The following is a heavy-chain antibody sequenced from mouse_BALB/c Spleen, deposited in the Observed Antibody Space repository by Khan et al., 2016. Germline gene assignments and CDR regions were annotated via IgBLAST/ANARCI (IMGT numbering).Heavy chain of an antibody. Sequence: QVQLKQSGAELVRPGASVKLSCKTSGYIFTSYWIHWVKQRSGQGLEWIARIYPGTGSTYYNEKFKGKATLTTDKSSNTAYMQLSRLKSEDSAVDFWARSGDYDVGAFDSWGQGTTLTVSS. V-gene: IGHV1S132*01. CDR1: GYIFTSYW. CDR2: IYPGTGST. D-gene: IGHD2-4*01. J-gene: IGHJ2*01. CDR3: ARSGDYDVGAFDS.